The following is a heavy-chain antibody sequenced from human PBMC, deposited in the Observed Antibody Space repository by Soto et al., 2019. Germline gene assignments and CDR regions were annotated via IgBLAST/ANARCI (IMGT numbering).Heavy chain of an antibody. CDR1: GGSISSSSYY. CDR3: ARLRGFNLHYSSGWNRAFDI. D-gene: IGHD6-19*01. V-gene: IGHV4-39*01. Sequence: SETLSLTCTVSGGSISSSSYYWGWIRQPPGKGLEWIGSIYYSGSTYYNPSLKSRVTISVDTSKNQFSLKLSSVTAADTAVYYCARLRGFNLHYSSGWNRAFDIWGQGTMVTVSS. J-gene: IGHJ3*02. CDR2: IYYSGST.